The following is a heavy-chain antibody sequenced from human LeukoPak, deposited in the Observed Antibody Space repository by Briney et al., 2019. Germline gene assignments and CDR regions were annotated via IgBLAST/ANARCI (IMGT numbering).Heavy chain of an antibody. CDR1: GYTFTGYY. CDR3: ARDRAGAAAGTRPEYFQH. Sequence: ASVKVSCKASGYTFTGYYMHWVRQAPGQGLEWMGWINPNSGGTTYAQKFQGWVTMTRDTSISTAYMELSRLRSDDTAVYYCARDRAGAAAGTRPEYFQHWGQGTLVTVSS. D-gene: IGHD6-13*01. J-gene: IGHJ1*01. V-gene: IGHV1-2*04. CDR2: INPNSGGT.